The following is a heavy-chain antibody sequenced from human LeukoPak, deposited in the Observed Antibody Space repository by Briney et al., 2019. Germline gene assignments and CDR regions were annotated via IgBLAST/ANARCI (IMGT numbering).Heavy chain of an antibody. CDR1: GYTFTGYY. CDR2: INPNSGGT. Sequence: ASVKVSCKASGYTFTGYYMHWVRQAPGRGLEWMGRINPNSGGTNYAQKFQGRVTMTRDTSISTAYMELSRLRSDDTAVYYCARDLRSVTMVRGVTSRDYWGQGTLVTVSS. J-gene: IGHJ4*02. D-gene: IGHD3-10*01. CDR3: ARDLRSVTMVRGVTSRDY. V-gene: IGHV1-2*06.